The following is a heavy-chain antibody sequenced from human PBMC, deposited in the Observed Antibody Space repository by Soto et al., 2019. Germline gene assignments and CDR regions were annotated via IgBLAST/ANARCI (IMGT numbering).Heavy chain of an antibody. CDR3: ASLVVRGVSFHFDY. D-gene: IGHD3-10*01. CDR1: GGSISSGDYS. Sequence: QLQLQESGSGLVKPSQTLSLTCAVSGGSISSGDYSWSWIRQPPGKGLEWIGYIYHRGSTYYNPSLKSRVTLSGDTSKNQFSLKLSSVTAADTAVYYCASLVVRGVSFHFDYWGQGTLVTVSS. J-gene: IGHJ4*02. CDR2: IYHRGST. V-gene: IGHV4-30-2*01.